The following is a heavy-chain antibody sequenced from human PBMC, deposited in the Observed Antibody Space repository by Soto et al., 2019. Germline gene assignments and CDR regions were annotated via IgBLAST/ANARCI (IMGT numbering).Heavy chain of an antibody. CDR2: VNSDGSIT. D-gene: IGHD5-18*01. CDR1: GFDFTNSW. CDR3: TRDQRYSSAV. J-gene: IGHJ4*02. V-gene: IGHV3-74*01. Sequence: EVQLVESGGGLVQPGGSLRLSCAASGFDFTNSWMHWVRQAPGKGLVWVSHVNSDGSITTYADSVKGRFTISRDNAKKTVYLPMNSLGVEDTAVYYCTRDQRYSSAVWGQGTLVTVSS.